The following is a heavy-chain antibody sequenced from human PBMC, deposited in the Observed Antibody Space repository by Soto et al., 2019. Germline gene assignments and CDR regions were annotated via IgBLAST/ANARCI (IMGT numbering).Heavy chain of an antibody. CDR1: GFALSPYW. J-gene: IGHJ4*02. CDR3: ARLTEAVTTFVY. Sequence: GGSLRLSCEASGFALSPYWMSWVRQAPGRGLEWVANINQDGSVKHYVDSVRGRFTVSRDNVKNSLFLQMNSLSTEDTAVYFCARLTEAVTTFVYWGQGTPVTVSS. D-gene: IGHD1-1*01. CDR2: INQDGSVK. V-gene: IGHV3-7*03.